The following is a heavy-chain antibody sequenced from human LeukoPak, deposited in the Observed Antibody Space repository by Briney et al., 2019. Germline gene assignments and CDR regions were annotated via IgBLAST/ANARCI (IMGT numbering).Heavy chain of an antibody. D-gene: IGHD3-3*01. CDR2: INHGGGT. V-gene: IGHV4-34*01. J-gene: IGHJ4*02. CDR3: ARHSTFFGVVIIKGRVRGPFDY. CDR1: GGSFSDYF. Sequence: SETLSLTCAVYGGSFSDYFWNWIRQTPGKGLEWIGEINHGGGTNYNPSLKSRATISVDTSKKQFSLDLTSVTAADTAVYYCARHSTFFGVVIIKGRVRGPFDYWGQGTLVTVSS.